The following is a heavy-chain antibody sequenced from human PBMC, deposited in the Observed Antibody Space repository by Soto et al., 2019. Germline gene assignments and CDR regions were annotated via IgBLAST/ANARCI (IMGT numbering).Heavy chain of an antibody. V-gene: IGHV3-23*01. Sequence: VGSLRLSCAASGFTFSSYAMSWVRQAPGKGLEWVSAISGSGGSTYYADSVKGRFTISRDNSKNTLYLQMNSLRAEDTAVYYYAKDLEPNSSGYYFEWAWGQGPLVTVSS. CDR2: ISGSGGST. D-gene: IGHD3-22*01. CDR1: GFTFSSYA. CDR3: AKDLEPNSSGYYFEWA. J-gene: IGHJ5*02.